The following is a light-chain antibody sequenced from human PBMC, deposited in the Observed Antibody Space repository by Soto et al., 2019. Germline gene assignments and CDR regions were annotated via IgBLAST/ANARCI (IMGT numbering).Light chain of an antibody. J-gene: IGLJ3*02. V-gene: IGLV8-61*01. CDR3: LLFMSTGISL. CDR1: SGSVSTYNY. Sequence: VVTQEPSFSVSPGGTITITCGLSSGSVSTYNYPSWYQQTPGQAPRTLIYNSYSRSSGVPDRFSGSILGNKAALTISGAQADDESDYYCLLFMSTGISLFGGGTKVTVL. CDR2: NSY.